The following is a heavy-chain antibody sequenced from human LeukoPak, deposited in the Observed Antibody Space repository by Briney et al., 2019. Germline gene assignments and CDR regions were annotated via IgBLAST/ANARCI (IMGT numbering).Heavy chain of an antibody. CDR2: LTASAGSR. CDR1: GHNFSQYI. CDR3: VKDGRSSPPG. J-gene: IGHJ4*02. D-gene: IGHD2-2*01. V-gene: IGHV3-23*01. Sequence: GGSLRLSCAASGHNFSQYIIPWVRESPGKGLEWVSGLTASAGSRYYADSVKGRFSISRDNSKKTVYLQMNRVRGADTAICYYVKDGRSSPPGWGRGAPVTASS.